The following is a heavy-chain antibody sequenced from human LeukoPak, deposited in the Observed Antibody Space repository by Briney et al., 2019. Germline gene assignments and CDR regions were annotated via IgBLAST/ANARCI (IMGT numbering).Heavy chain of an antibody. D-gene: IGHD2-8*01. CDR3: ARDIVLMVYATYYFDY. Sequence: GGSLRLSCAASGFTFSSYWMSWVRQAPGKGLEWVANIKQDGSEKYNVDSVKGRFTTSRDNAKNSLYLQMNSLRAEDTAVYYCARDIVLMVYATYYFDYWGQGTLVTVSS. CDR1: GFTFSSYW. J-gene: IGHJ4*02. V-gene: IGHV3-7*01. CDR2: IKQDGSEK.